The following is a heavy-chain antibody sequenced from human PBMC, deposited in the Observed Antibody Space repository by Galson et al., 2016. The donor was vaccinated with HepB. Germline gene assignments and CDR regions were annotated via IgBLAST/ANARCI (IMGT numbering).Heavy chain of an antibody. CDR1: GFTFNKAY. J-gene: IGHJ5*02. D-gene: IGHD6-13*01. CDR3: ARAGGISEAGTEWFDP. Sequence: SLRLSCAASGFTFNKAYMTWIRQAPGKGLEYISYITRGGDYKNYADSVKGRFTISGDNDKNSLFLHMDNLRSEDPAVYYCARAGGISEAGTEWFDPWGQGTLVTVSA. V-gene: IGHV3-11*06. CDR2: ITRGGDYK.